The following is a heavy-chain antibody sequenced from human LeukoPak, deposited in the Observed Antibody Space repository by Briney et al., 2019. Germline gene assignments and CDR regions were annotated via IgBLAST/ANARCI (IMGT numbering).Heavy chain of an antibody. J-gene: IGHJ4*02. CDR1: GGTFSSYA. D-gene: IGHD3-22*01. Sequence: ASVKVSCKASGGTFSSYAISWVRQAPGQGLEWMGGIIPIFGTANYAQKFQGRVTITMDESTSTAYMELSSLRSEDTAVYYCASARTYYYDSSGYTFDYWGQGTLVTVSS. CDR2: IIPIFGTA. CDR3: ASARTYYYDSSGYTFDY. V-gene: IGHV1-69*05.